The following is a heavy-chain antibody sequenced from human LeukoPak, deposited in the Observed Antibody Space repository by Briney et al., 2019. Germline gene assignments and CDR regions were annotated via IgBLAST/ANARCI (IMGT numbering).Heavy chain of an antibody. CDR3: ASLGYSNGSNY. J-gene: IGHJ4*02. V-gene: IGHV3-64*01. CDR2: ISSNGGST. CDR1: GFTFSSYA. D-gene: IGHD5-18*01. Sequence: GGSLRLSCAASGFTFSSYAMHWVRQAPGKGLEYVSAISSNGGSTYYANSVKGRFTISRDSSKNTLYLQMGSLRAEDMAVYYCASLGYSNGSNYWGQGTLVTVSS.